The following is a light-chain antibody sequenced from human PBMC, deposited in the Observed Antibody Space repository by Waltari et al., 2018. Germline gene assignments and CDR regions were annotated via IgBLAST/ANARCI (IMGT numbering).Light chain of an antibody. J-gene: IGLJ3*02. CDR2: DVN. CDR1: SSDVGAYNY. CDR3: SSFTTTNSWV. V-gene: IGLV2-14*03. Sequence: HSALAQPASVSGSPGQSISISCTGTSSDVGAYNYVSWYQQHPGKAPRLMIYDVNNRPSGVSTRFSGAKSGNPASLTISGLQAEDEADYYCSSFTTTNSWVFGGGTKLTVL.